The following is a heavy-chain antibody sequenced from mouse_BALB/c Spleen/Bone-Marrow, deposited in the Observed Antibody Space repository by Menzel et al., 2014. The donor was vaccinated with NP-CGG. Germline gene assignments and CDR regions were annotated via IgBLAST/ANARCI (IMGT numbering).Heavy chain of an antibody. CDR3: ARGGGMDY. CDR2: IYPGDGST. Sequence: QVQLQQSGPELVKPGASVKMSCKASGYTFTSYYIHWVRQRPGQGLEWIGWIYPGDGSTKYNGKFKGKTTLTADESSSTAYMLLSSLTSEDSAIYFCARGGGMDYWGQGTSVTVSS. V-gene: IGHV1S56*01. CDR1: GYTFTSYY. J-gene: IGHJ4*01.